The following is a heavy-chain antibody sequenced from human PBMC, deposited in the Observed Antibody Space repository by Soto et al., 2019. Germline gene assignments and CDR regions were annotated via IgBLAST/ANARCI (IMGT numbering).Heavy chain of an antibody. V-gene: IGHV3-53*02. CDR1: GMIVSINY. CDR2: IYSGGAT. D-gene: IGHD3-10*01. Sequence: EVQLVETGGGLIQPGGSLTLSCEASGMIVSINYISWVRQAPGKGLEWVAIIYSGGATHYAGSVKGRFTISRDSSRNTVSLQINALRADDTTRYFCARVAFRGQFGDLSDFGPWGQGTLVTVSS. CDR3: ARVAFRGQFGDLSDFGP. J-gene: IGHJ5*02.